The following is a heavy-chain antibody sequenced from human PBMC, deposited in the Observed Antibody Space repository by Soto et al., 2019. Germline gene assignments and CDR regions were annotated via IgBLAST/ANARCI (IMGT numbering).Heavy chain of an antibody. CDR1: GGSFSGYY. CDR2: INHSGST. V-gene: IGHV4-34*01. D-gene: IGHD4-4*01. Sequence: QVQLQQWGAGLLKPSETLSLTCAVYGGSFSGYYWSWIRQPPGKGLEWIGEINHSGSTNYNPSLKSRVTISVDTSKNQFSLKLSSVTAADTAVYYCARGRVLQWGRTPTTVTPWGFDYWGQGTLVTVSS. J-gene: IGHJ4*02. CDR3: ARGRVLQWGRTPTTVTPWGFDY.